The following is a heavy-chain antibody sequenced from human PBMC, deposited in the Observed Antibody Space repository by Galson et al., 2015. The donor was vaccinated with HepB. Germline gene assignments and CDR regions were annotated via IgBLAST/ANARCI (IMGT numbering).Heavy chain of an antibody. CDR2: IDPSDSYT. CDR1: GYSFTSYW. CDR3: ARQGLLYYYDSSGFPD. V-gene: IGHV5-10-1*01. D-gene: IGHD3-22*01. J-gene: IGHJ4*02. Sequence: QSGAEVKKPGESLRISCKGSGYSFTSYWISWARQMPGKGLEWMGRIDPSDSYTNYSPSFQGHVTISADKSISTAYLQWSSLKASDTAMYYCARQGLLYYYDSSGFPDWGQGTLVTVSS.